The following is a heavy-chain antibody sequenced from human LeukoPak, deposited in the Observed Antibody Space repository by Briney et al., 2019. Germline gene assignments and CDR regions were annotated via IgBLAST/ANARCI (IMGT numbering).Heavy chain of an antibody. J-gene: IGHJ4*02. D-gene: IGHD3-10*01. CDR1: GFTFSSYS. CDR2: ISSSSSTI. Sequence: GGSLRLSCAASGFTFSSYSMNWVRQAPGKGLEWVSYISSSSSTICYADSVKGRFAISRDNAKNSLYLQMNSLRAEDTAVYYCAKGLAYYYALDYWGQGTLVTVSS. CDR3: AKGLAYYYALDY. V-gene: IGHV3-48*01.